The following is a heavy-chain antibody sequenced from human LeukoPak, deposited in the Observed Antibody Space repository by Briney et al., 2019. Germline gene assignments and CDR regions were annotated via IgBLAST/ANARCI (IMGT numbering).Heavy chain of an antibody. CDR2: IYYSGST. CDR3: ARGRSSWGLSFAP. Sequence: SETLSLPCTVSGGSISSYYWSWIRQPPGKGLEWIGYIYYSGSTNYNPSLKSRVTISVDTSKNQFSLKLSSLTAADTTVYYCARGRSSWGLSFAPWGQGTLVTVSS. D-gene: IGHD6-13*01. CDR1: GGSISSYY. J-gene: IGHJ5*02. V-gene: IGHV4-59*13.